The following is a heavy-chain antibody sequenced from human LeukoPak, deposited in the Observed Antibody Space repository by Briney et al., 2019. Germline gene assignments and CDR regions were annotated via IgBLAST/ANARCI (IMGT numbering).Heavy chain of an antibody. V-gene: IGHV3-48*01. CDR2: ISGSDNTI. D-gene: IGHD6-19*01. CDR1: GFTFSRYS. CDR3: AKDQGSGRGYCMDV. Sequence: GGSLRLSCVASGFTFSRYSMNWVRQAPGKGLEWVSYISGSDNTIYYADSVKGRFTISRDNAKNSLYLQMSSLRAEDTAVYYCAKDQGSGRGYCMDVWGKGTTVIVSS. J-gene: IGHJ6*03.